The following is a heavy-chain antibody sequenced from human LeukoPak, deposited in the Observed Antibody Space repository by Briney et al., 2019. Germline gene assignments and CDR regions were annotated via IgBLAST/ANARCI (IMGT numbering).Heavy chain of an antibody. CDR2: IYSGGST. V-gene: IGHV3-66*01. Sequence: PGGSLRLSCAASGFTFSSYGMSWVRQAPGKGLEWVSVIYSGGSTYYADSVKGRFTISRDNSKNTLYLQMNSLRAEDTAVYYCARRGHDSSGYYGTLGYWGQGTLVTVSS. CDR1: GFTFSSYG. CDR3: ARRGHDSSGYYGTLGY. J-gene: IGHJ4*02. D-gene: IGHD3-22*01.